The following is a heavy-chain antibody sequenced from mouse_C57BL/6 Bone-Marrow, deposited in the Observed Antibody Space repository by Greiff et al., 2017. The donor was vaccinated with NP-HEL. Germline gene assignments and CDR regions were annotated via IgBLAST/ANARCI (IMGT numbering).Heavy chain of an antibody. CDR2: IDPENGDT. V-gene: IGHV14-4*01. D-gene: IGHD4-1*01. CDR1: GFNIKDDY. Sequence: VQLQQSGAELVRPGASVKLSCTASGFNIKDDYMHWVKQRPEQGLEWIGWIDPENGDTEYASKFQGKATITADTSSNTAYLQLSSLTSEDTAVYYCTTQTGTYFDYWGQGTTLTVSS. CDR3: TTQTGTYFDY. J-gene: IGHJ2*01.